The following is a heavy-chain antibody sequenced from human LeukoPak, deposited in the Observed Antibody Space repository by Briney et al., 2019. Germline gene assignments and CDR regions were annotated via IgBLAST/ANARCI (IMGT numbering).Heavy chain of an antibody. CDR3: ARHSRVTIFGVDRFDY. Sequence: SETLSLTCTVSSVSISSSSYYWGWIRQPPGKGLEWIGSIYYSGSTYYNPSLKSRVTISVDTSKNQFSLKLSSVTAADTAVYYCARHSRVTIFGVDRFDYWGQGTLVTVSS. J-gene: IGHJ4*02. D-gene: IGHD3-3*01. CDR2: IYYSGST. V-gene: IGHV4-39*01. CDR1: SVSISSSSYY.